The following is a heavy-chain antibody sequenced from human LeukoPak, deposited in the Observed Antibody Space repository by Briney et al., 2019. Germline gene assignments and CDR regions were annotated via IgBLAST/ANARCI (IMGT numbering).Heavy chain of an antibody. D-gene: IGHD1-1*01. V-gene: IGHV4-30-2*01. CDR2: IYHSGST. CDR3: ARGRAPRSGTTGTTFDY. CDR1: GGSISSGGYS. Sequence: SETLSLTCAVSGGSISSGGYSWSWIRQPPGKGLEWIGYIYHSGSTYYNPSLKSRVTISVDTSKNQFSLKLSSVTAADTAVYYCARGRAPRSGTTGTTFDYWGQGTLVTVSS. J-gene: IGHJ4*02.